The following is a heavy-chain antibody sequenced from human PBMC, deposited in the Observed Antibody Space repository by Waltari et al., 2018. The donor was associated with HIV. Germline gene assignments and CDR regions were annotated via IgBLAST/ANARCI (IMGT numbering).Heavy chain of an antibody. V-gene: IGHV3-21*01. D-gene: IGHD3-16*01. CDR2: ISSSSSYI. Sequence: ELQLVESGGGLVKPGGSLRLPWAASGFTFSSYSMNWVRQAPGKGLEWVSSISSSSSYIYYADSVKGRFTISRDNAKNSLYLQMNSLRAEDTAVYYCARVESVLGFDWGQGTLVTVSS. J-gene: IGHJ4*02. CDR1: GFTFSSYS. CDR3: ARVESVLGFD.